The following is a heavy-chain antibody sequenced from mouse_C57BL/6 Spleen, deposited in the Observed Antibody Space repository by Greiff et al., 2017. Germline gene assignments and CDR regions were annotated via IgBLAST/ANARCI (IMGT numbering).Heavy chain of an antibody. J-gene: IGHJ1*03. CDR1: GFTFSSYG. V-gene: IGHV5-6*01. CDR3: ARQYYGSSRGWYFDV. Sequence: EVKLMESGGDLVKPGGSLKLSCAASGFTFSSYGMSWVRQTPDKRLEWVATISSGGSYTYYPDSVKGRFTISRDNAKNTLYLQMSSLKSEDTAMYYCARQYYGSSRGWYFDVWGTGTTVTVSS. D-gene: IGHD1-1*01. CDR2: ISSGGSYT.